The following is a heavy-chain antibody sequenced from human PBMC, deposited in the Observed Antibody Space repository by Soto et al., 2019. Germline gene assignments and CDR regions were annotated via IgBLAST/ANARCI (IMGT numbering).Heavy chain of an antibody. Sequence: QVQLVQSGAEVKKPGASVKVSCKASGYTFTSYGISWVRQAPGQGLEWMGWISAYNGNTNYAQKLQGRVTMTTDTSTSTAYMELKSLRSDDTAVYYCARWYSSSWYGYYYCMDVWGQGTTVTVSS. J-gene: IGHJ6*02. CDR1: GYTFTSYG. CDR3: ARWYSSSWYGYYYCMDV. D-gene: IGHD6-13*01. CDR2: ISAYNGNT. V-gene: IGHV1-18*01.